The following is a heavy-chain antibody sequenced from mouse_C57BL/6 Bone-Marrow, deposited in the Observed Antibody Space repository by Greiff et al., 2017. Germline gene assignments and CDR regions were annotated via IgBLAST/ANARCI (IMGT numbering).Heavy chain of an antibody. D-gene: IGHD1-1*01. Sequence: VQLQQSGAELVRPGASVKLSCTASGFNIKDDYMHWVKQRPEQGLEWIGWIDPENGDTEYASKFQGKATITADTSSNTAYLQLSSLTSEDTAVXYCTTLDYYGSEAWFAYWGQGTLVTVSA. CDR3: TTLDYYGSEAWFAY. CDR2: IDPENGDT. J-gene: IGHJ3*01. V-gene: IGHV14-4*01. CDR1: GFNIKDDY.